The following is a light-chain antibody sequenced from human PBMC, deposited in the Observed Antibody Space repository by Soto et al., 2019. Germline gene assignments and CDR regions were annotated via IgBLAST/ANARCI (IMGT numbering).Light chain of an antibody. J-gene: IGKJ5*01. V-gene: IGKV3-15*01. CDR3: QQYNNWPPIT. Sequence: ELVMTQSPDALSVSPGETVTLSGRASQSVRSKVAWYQQKPGQAPRLFIYGASTRATGIPARFSGSGSGTESTLTISSLQSEDFAIYYCQQYNNWPPITFGQGTRLEIK. CDR2: GAS. CDR1: QSVRSK.